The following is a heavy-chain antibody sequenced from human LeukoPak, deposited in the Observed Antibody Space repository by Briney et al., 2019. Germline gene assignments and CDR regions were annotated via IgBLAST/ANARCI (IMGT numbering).Heavy chain of an antibody. CDR2: ISGSGGST. CDR3: AKDLYCSSTSCYLSY. V-gene: IGHV3-23*01. CDR1: GFTVSSNY. D-gene: IGHD2-2*01. Sequence: GGSLRLSCAASGFTVSSNYMSWVRQAPGKGLEWVSTISGSGGSTYYADSVKGRFTVSRDNSRDTLYLQMNSLRAEDTAVYYCAKDLYCSSTSCYLSYWGQGTLVTISS. J-gene: IGHJ4*02.